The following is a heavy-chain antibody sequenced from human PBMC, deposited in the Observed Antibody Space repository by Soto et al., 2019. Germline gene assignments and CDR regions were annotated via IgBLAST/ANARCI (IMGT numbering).Heavy chain of an antibody. CDR3: AREGSIGREDFDP. CDR2: ISSSATYK. CDR1: GFTFSGNS. D-gene: IGHD1-26*01. J-gene: IGHJ5*02. V-gene: IGHV3-21*01. Sequence: EVQLVGSGGGLVKPGGSLRLSCAGSGFTFSGNSMNWVRQAPGKGLEWVSSISSSATYKFYADSVKGRFTISRDNAENSLYLQMNSLRAEDTAVYYCAREGSIGREDFDPWGQGTLVTVSS.